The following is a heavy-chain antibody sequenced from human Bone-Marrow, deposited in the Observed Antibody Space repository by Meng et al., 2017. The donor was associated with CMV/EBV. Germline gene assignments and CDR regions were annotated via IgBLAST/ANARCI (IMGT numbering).Heavy chain of an antibody. CDR1: GFTFSYYW. CDR2: IKEDGSEK. Sequence: GESLKISCAASGFTFSYYWMTWVRQAPGKGLEWVANIKEDGSEKYYVDSAKGRFTISRDNAKNSVYLQMNSLRVEDTALYYCAREGDYNGYDYGMDVWGQGTTVTVSS. CDR3: AREGDYNGYDYGMDV. J-gene: IGHJ6*02. D-gene: IGHD4-11*01. V-gene: IGHV3-7*03.